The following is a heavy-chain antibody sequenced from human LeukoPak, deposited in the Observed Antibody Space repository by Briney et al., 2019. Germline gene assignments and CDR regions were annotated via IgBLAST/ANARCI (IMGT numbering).Heavy chain of an antibody. J-gene: IGHJ5*02. CDR3: ARVVGVYYGSGSWFDP. V-gene: IGHV6-1*01. CDR1: GDSVSSNSAA. CDR2: TYYRSKWYT. Sequence: SQTLSLTCAISGDSVSSNSAAWNWIRQSPSRGLEWLGRTYYRSKWYTDYEVSVKSRITINPDTSKNQFSLQLNSVTPEDTAVYYCARVVGVYYGSGSWFDPWGQGTLVTVSS. D-gene: IGHD3-10*01.